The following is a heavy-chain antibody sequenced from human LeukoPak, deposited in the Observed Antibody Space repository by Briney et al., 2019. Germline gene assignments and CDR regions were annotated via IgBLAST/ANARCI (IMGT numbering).Heavy chain of an antibody. CDR1: GYSFINYW. D-gene: IGHD4/OR15-4a*01. Sequence: GESLKISCKGSGYSFINYWIGWVRQVPGKGLEWMGIIYPGDSQTRYSPSFQGQVTFSSDKSISTAYLQWSSLKASDTAMYYCARGFYGGYYYYYYMDVWGKGTTVTVSS. V-gene: IGHV5-51*01. CDR3: ARGFYGGYYYYYYMDV. J-gene: IGHJ6*03. CDR2: IYPGDSQT.